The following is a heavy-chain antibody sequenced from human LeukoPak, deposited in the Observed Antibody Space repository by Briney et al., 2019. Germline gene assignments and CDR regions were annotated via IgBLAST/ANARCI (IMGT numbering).Heavy chain of an antibody. D-gene: IGHD1-26*01. V-gene: IGHV3-9*01. J-gene: IGHJ3*02. CDR2: ISWNSGSI. Sequence: SLRLSCAASGFTFDYYAMQGVRQAREKGLEWVSGISWNSGSIGYADSVKGRFTISRDNAKNSLYLQMNSLRAEDTALYYCAKGVGATFDAFDIWGEGTMVTVSS. CDR3: AKGVGATFDAFDI. CDR1: GFTFDYYA.